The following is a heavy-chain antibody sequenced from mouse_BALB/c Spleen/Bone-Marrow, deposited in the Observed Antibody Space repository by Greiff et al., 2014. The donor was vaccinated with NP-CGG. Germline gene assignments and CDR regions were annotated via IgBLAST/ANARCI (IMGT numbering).Heavy chain of an antibody. CDR1: GFTFSDLY. J-gene: IGHJ4*01. D-gene: IGHD1-1*02. CDR3: ARSGERYGAMDY. CDR2: ISDGGTYT. V-gene: IGHV5-4*02. Sequence: EVKVVESGGDLVKPGGSLKLSCAASGFTFSDLYMFWFRQTPEKRLEWVATISDGGTYTYYPDSVKGRFTISRDNAKNNLYLQMSSLKSEDTAMYYCARSGERYGAMDYWGQGTSVTVSS.